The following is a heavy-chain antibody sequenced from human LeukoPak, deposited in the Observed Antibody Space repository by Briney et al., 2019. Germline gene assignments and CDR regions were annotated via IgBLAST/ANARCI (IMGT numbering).Heavy chain of an antibody. CDR1: GFTVSSNY. V-gene: IGHV3-53*01. J-gene: IGHJ5*02. Sequence: GGSLRLSCAASGFTVSSNYMTWVRQAPGKGLEWVSIIYSGGRTYYADSVKGRFTISRDNSNNTLYLQMNSLRAEDTAVYYCARTVYYGDKDWFDPWGQGTLVTVSS. CDR2: IYSGGRT. CDR3: ARTVYYGDKDWFDP. D-gene: IGHD4-17*01.